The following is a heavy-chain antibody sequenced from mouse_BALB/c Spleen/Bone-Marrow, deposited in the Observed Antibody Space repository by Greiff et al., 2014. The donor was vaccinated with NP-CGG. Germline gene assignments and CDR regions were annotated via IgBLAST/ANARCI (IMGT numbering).Heavy chain of an antibody. CDR3: ARSWDY. V-gene: IGHV1-31*01. J-gene: IGHJ2*01. CDR1: GYSFTGYY. D-gene: IGHD4-1*01. Sequence: EVQRVESGPDLVKPGASVKISCKASGYSFTGYYMHWVKQGHVKSLEWIGRINPYNGATTYNQNFKDKASLTVDKSSSTAYMELHSLTSEDSAVYYCARSWDYWGQGTTLTVSS. CDR2: INPYNGAT.